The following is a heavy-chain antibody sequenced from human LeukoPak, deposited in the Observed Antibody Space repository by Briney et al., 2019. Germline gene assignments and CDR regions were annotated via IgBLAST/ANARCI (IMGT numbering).Heavy chain of an antibody. D-gene: IGHD6-19*01. CDR2: IRSKAYGGTT. V-gene: IGHV3-49*04. CDR1: GFTFSSYE. J-gene: IGHJ5*02. CDR3: TRDQYSSGSYVRFDP. Sequence: PGGSLRLSCAASGFTFSSYEMNWVRQAPGKGLEWAGFIRSKAYGGTTEYAASVKGRFSISRDDSKSVAYMQMNSLKTEDTAVYYCTRDQYSSGSYVRFDPWGQGTLVTVSS.